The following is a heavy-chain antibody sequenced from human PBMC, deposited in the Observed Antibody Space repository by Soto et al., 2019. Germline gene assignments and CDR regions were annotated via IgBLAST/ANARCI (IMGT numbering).Heavy chain of an antibody. CDR3: ARVNHWNYRFDFDY. CDR2: FIPFLGTP. V-gene: IGHV1-69*11. Sequence: QVQLVQSGAEVKKPGSSVKVSCKASGGTFSNYAINWVRQAPGQGLEWMGGFIPFLGTPIYAQKFQGRVTSXAXEXXSTAYMDLSSLRSEDTAVYYCARVNHWNYRFDFDYWGQGPLVTVSS. CDR1: GGTFSNYA. J-gene: IGHJ4*02. D-gene: IGHD1-7*01.